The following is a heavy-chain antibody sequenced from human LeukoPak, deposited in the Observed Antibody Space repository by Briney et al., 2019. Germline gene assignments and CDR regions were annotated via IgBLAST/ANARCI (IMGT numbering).Heavy chain of an antibody. J-gene: IGHJ1*01. Sequence: GASVKVSCKASGYTFTGYYMHWVRQAPGQGLEWMGWINPNSGGTNYAQKFQGRVTMTRDTSISTAYMELSRLRSDDTAVYYCAREWAAPVEMATRNFQHWGQGTLVTVSS. D-gene: IGHD5-24*01. CDR2: INPNSGGT. CDR1: GYTFTGYY. V-gene: IGHV1-2*02. CDR3: AREWAAPVEMATRNFQH.